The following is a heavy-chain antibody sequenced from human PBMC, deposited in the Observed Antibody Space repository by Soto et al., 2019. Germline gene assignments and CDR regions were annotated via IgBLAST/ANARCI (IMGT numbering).Heavy chain of an antibody. Sequence: GGSLRLSCAASGFTFSSYGMHWVRQAPGKGLEWVAVIWYDGSNKYYADSVKGRFTISRDNSKNTLYLQMNSLRAEDTAVYYCARRKKIAAAGTWYYYYGMDVWGQGTTVTVSS. V-gene: IGHV3-33*01. CDR1: GFTFSSYG. CDR3: ARRKKIAAAGTWYYYYGMDV. CDR2: IWYDGSNK. J-gene: IGHJ6*02. D-gene: IGHD6-13*01.